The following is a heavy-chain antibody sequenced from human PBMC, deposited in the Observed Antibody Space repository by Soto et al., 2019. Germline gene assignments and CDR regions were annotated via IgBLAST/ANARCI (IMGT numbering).Heavy chain of an antibody. J-gene: IGHJ4*02. CDR3: ASHVYSRSYNSVNY. V-gene: IGHV3-74*01. D-gene: IGHD1-26*01. CDR1: GFTFSSYW. CDR2: INSDGSST. Sequence: EVQLVESGGGLVQPGGSLRLSCAASGFTFSSYWMHWVRQAPGKGLVWVSRINSDGSSTTYADSVKGRFAISRDNAKNTLYLQMNSLRAEDTAVYYCASHVYSRSYNSVNYWGQGTLVTVSS.